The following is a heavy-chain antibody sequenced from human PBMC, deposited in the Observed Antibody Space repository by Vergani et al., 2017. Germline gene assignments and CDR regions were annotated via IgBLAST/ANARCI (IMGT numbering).Heavy chain of an antibody. Sequence: QVRLVESGGGLVKPGGSLRLSCAASGFTFSDHYMSWIRQTPGKGLEWVSYISGSGSSLNYVDSVKGRFTISRDNAQSSLFLQMNNLRAEDAAVYYCVRTARLLDLGGKGTLVTVSS. D-gene: IGHD6-6*01. V-gene: IGHV3-11*01. J-gene: IGHJ5*02. CDR2: ISGSGSSL. CDR1: GFTFSDHY. CDR3: VRTARLLDL.